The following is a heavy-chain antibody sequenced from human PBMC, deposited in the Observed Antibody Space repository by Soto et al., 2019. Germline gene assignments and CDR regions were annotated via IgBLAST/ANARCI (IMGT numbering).Heavy chain of an antibody. CDR1: GYTFTDYA. V-gene: IGHV1-3*01. D-gene: IGHD3-16*01. CDR3: ARGTLRYYAIDV. J-gene: IGHJ6*02. Sequence: QVQLVQSGAEVKKPGTSVKLSCKASGYTFTDYAMHWVRQVPGQSPEWMGWINVGSGNTKSSQRCQGRVTFTRDTSASTAYMELSSLKSEDTAVYYCARGTLRYYAIDVWGQGTTVTVSS. CDR2: INVGSGNT.